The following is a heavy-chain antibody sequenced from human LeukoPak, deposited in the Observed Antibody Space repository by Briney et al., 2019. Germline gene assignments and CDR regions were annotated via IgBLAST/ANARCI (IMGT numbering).Heavy chain of an antibody. J-gene: IGHJ1*01. Sequence: RSSETLSLTCTVSGGSISSYYWSWIRQPAGKGLEWIGYIYYSGSTNYNPSLKSRVTISVDTSKNQFSLKLSSVTAADTAVYYCARSEMYYYDSSGYSPKYFQHWGESTLVTVSS. V-gene: IGHV4-59*01. D-gene: IGHD3-22*01. CDR1: GGSISSYY. CDR2: IYYSGST. CDR3: ARSEMYYYDSSGYSPKYFQH.